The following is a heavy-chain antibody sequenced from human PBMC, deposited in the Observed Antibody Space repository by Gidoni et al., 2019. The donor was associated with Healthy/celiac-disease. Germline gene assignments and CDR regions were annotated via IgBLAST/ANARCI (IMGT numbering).Heavy chain of an antibody. D-gene: IGHD3-16*02. Sequence: QVQLVQSGAEVKKPGASVKVSCKASGYTFTSYYMHWVRQAPGQGLEWMGIINPSGGSTSYAQKFQGRVTMTRDTSTSTVYMELSSLRSEDTAVYYCASESMITFGGVITSFDYWGQGTLVTVSS. CDR3: ASESMITFGGVITSFDY. J-gene: IGHJ4*02. V-gene: IGHV1-46*03. CDR1: GYTFTSYY. CDR2: INPSGGST.